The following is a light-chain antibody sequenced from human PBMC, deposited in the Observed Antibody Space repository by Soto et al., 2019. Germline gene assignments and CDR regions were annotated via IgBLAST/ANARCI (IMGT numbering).Light chain of an antibody. J-gene: IGKJ1*01. CDR1: QSVDSN. V-gene: IGKV3-15*01. CDR2: GAS. Sequence: EIVMTQSPSTLSVSPGDGATLSCRASQSVDSNLAWYQQKPGQTPRLLMYGASTRATGIPARFSGSGSGTEFTLTISSLQPEDFATYYCQQFHSFSRTFGQGTKVDIK. CDR3: QQFHSFSRT.